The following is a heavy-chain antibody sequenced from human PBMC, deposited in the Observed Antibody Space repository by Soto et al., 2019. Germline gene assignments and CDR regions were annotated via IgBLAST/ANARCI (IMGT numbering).Heavy chain of an antibody. D-gene: IGHD3-10*01. CDR2: IIPIFGTA. J-gene: IGHJ6*02. Sequence: QVQLVQSGAEVKKPGSSVKVSCKASGGTFSSYAISWVRQAPAQGLEWMGGIIPIFGTANYAQKFQRRVTITADETTSTAYMEPSSLRSKDTAVYYCARPSYGSGSSNYYYGMEVRGQGTTVTVSS. V-gene: IGHV1-69*01. CDR1: GGTFSSYA. CDR3: ARPSYGSGSSNYYYGMEV.